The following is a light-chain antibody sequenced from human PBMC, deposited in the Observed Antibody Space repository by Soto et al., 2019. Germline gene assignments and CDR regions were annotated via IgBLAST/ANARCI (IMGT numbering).Light chain of an antibody. Sequence: EIVLTQSPATLSLSPGERATLSCRASQSVSSYLAWYQQKPGQAPRLLIYAASNRATGIPARFSSSVSGTDSTPTISRVETEDYAVYYCQQRSNLPTFGGGTKVEIK. V-gene: IGKV3-11*01. J-gene: IGKJ4*01. CDR3: QQRSNLPT. CDR2: AAS. CDR1: QSVSSY.